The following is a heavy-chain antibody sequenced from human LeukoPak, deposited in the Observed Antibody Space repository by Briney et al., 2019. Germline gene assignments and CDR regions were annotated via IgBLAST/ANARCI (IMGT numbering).Heavy chain of an antibody. CDR1: GFTFSSYA. CDR2: IYYSGST. D-gene: IGHD6-13*01. CDR3: AREAAGTHYYYGMDV. Sequence: GSLRLSCAASGFTFSSYAMSWIRQPPGKGLEWIGYIYYSGSTNYNPSLKSRVTISVDTSKNQFSLKLSSVTAADTAVYYCAREAAGTHYYYGMDVWGQGTTVTVSS. V-gene: IGHV4-59*01. J-gene: IGHJ6*02.